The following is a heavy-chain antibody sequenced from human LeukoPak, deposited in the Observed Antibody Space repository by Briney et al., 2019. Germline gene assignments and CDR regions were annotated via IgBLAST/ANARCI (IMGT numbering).Heavy chain of an antibody. Sequence: ASVKVSCKASGYTFTSYAMHWVRQAPGQRLEWMGWINAGNGNTKYSQKFQGRVTITRDTSASTAYMELSSLRSGDTAVYYCARDDAPVAGTGFDYWGQGTLVTVSS. D-gene: IGHD6-19*01. CDR2: INAGNGNT. CDR1: GYTFTSYA. J-gene: IGHJ4*02. CDR3: ARDDAPVAGTGFDY. V-gene: IGHV1-3*01.